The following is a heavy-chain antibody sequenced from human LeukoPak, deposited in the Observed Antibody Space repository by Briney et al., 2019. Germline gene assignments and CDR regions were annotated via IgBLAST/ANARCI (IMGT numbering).Heavy chain of an antibody. V-gene: IGHV3-21*01. D-gene: IGHD2-2*01. CDR2: ISTSGRYI. CDR1: GFTFSSFD. J-gene: IGHJ5*02. CDR3: ARADCSGSTCYLRRSWFDP. Sequence: GGSLRLSCAASGFTFSSFDMNWVRQAPGKGLEWVSSISTSGRYIYYRDSVKGRFTISRDDAKNSLYLQMNSLRVEDTAVYYCARADCSGSTCYLRRSWFDPWGQGTLVTVSS.